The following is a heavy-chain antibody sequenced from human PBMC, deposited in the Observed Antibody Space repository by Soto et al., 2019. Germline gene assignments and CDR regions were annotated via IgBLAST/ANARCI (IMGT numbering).Heavy chain of an antibody. CDR1: GGTFSSYT. J-gene: IGHJ6*03. Sequence: QVQLVQSGAEVKKPGSSVKVSCKASGGTFSSYTISWVRQAPGQGLEWMGSIIPILGIANYAQKFQGRVTITADKSTSTAYMELSSLRSEDTAVYYCARGASDYYYYMDVWGNGTTVTVSS. V-gene: IGHV1-69*02. CDR3: ARGASDYYYYMDV. CDR2: IIPILGIA.